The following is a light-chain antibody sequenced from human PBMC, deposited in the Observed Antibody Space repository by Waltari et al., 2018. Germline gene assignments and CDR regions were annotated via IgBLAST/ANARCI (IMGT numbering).Light chain of an antibody. Sequence: DIVMTQSPDSLAVSLGERATINCKSSQSILYYSNNRHYLTWFQQKPGQPPKLLIYWASTRESGVPDRLSGSGSGTDFTLTISSLQAEDVAVYYCQQYYNVPYSFGQGTKVEI. CDR1: QSILYYSNNRHY. CDR2: WAS. J-gene: IGKJ2*03. CDR3: QQYYNVPYS. V-gene: IGKV4-1*01.